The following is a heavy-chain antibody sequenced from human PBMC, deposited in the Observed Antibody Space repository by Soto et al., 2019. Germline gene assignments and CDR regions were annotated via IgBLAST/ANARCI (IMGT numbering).Heavy chain of an antibody. V-gene: IGHV3-33*01. CDR2: IWYDGSNK. Sequence: GGSLRVSCAASGFTFSSYGMHWVRQAPGKGLEWVAVIWYDGSNKYYADSVKGRFTISRDNSKNTLYLQMNSLRAEDTAMYYCARDLYYDFWSGYYTVPYYYYGMDVWGQGTTVTVS. CDR1: GFTFSSYG. D-gene: IGHD3-3*01. J-gene: IGHJ6*02. CDR3: ARDLYYDFWSGYYTVPYYYYGMDV.